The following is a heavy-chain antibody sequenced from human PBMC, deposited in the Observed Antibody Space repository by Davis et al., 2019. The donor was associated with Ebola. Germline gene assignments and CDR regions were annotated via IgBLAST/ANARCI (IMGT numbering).Heavy chain of an antibody. V-gene: IGHV4-34*01. CDR2: INHSGST. D-gene: IGHD6-25*01. Sequence: PSETLSLTCAVYGGSFSGYYWSWIRQPPGKGLEWIGEINHSGSTNYNPSLKSRVTISVDTSKNQFSLKLSSVTAADTAVYYCARVDVQKGLTVFDYWGQGTLVTVSS. J-gene: IGHJ4*02. CDR1: GGSFSGYY. CDR3: ARVDVQKGLTVFDY.